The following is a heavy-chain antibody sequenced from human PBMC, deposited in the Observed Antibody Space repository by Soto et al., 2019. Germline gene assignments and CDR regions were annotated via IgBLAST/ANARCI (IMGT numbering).Heavy chain of an antibody. CDR3: ANGCGGTCYSRIHY. V-gene: IGHV3-23*01. Sequence: EVQLLESGGGLVPPGGSLRLSCAASGFTFSSYAMSWVSQAPGKWLEWVSGISDSGGSTYYADSVKGRFTISRDNSKNTLYLQMNSLRAEDTAVYYCANGCGGTCYSRIHYWGQGTLVSVSA. D-gene: IGHD2-15*01. J-gene: IGHJ4*02. CDR2: ISDSGGST. CDR1: GFTFSSYA.